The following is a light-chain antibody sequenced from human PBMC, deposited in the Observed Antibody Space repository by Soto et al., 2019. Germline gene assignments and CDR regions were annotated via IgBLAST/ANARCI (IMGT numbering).Light chain of an antibody. CDR3: AAWDDSLKRPV. CDR2: YDD. CDR1: SSNIGSSP. J-gene: IGLJ1*01. V-gene: IGLV1-36*01. Sequence: QSVLTQPPSVSEAPRQRVTISCAGTSSNIGSSPVNWYQQLPGRAPKLLIYYDDVLPSGVSDRFSGSKSGTSASLAISGLQSEDEADYYSAAWDDSLKRPVFGTGTKLTV.